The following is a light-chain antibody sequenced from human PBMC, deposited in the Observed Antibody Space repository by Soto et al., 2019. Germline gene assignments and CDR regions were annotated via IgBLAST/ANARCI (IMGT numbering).Light chain of an antibody. CDR3: QQYNSYST. V-gene: IGKV1-5*01. J-gene: IGKJ1*01. CDR1: QSISTW. CDR2: DAS. Sequence: IHLTQSPSSLSAAIGDRVTITSRASQSISTWLAWYQQKPGKAPKLLIYDASSLESGVPSRFSGSGSGTEFTLTISSLQPEDFASYYCQQYNSYSTFGQGTKVDI.